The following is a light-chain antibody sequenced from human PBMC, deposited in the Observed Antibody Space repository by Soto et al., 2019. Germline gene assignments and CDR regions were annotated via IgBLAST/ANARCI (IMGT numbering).Light chain of an antibody. Sequence: DIQMTQSPSTLSASVGARVTLTCRASQSIDSWLAWYQQKPGKAPKLLIYKASSLETGVPSRFSGSGSGTEFTLTISSLQPDDSATYYCQQYNSFSTWTFGQGTKVEIK. CDR2: KAS. J-gene: IGKJ1*01. CDR3: QQYNSFSTWT. V-gene: IGKV1-5*03. CDR1: QSIDSW.